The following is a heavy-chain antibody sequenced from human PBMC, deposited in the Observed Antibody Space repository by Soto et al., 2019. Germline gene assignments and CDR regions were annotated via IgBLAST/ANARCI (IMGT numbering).Heavy chain of an antibody. Sequence: QLKLQESGPGLVKPSETLSLTCTVSGGSISSSSYSWGWISEPPGKGLEWIGGIYNSGSTYYNPSLKSRFTLAVNTSKNQFALTLTSVTAADTAVYYCACQNRANSDYWGQGTMVTFSS. CDR1: GGSISSSSYS. CDR3: ACQNRANSDY. J-gene: IGHJ4*02. CDR2: IYNSGST. V-gene: IGHV4-39*01. D-gene: IGHD1-1*01.